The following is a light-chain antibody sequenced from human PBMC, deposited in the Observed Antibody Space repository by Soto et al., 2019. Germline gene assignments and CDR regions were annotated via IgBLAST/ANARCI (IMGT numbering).Light chain of an antibody. V-gene: IGKV3-11*01. CDR2: DAS. CDR1: QRVSSY. J-gene: IGKJ5*01. Sequence: EIVLTQSPATLSFSPGERATLSCRASQRVSSYLAWYQQKPGQAPRLLIYDASNRATGIPARFSGSGSGTDFTLTISSLEPEDFAVYYCQQRSNSLTFGQGTRLEIK. CDR3: QQRSNSLT.